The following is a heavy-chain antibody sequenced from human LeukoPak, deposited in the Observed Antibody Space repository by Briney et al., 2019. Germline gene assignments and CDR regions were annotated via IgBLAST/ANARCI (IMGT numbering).Heavy chain of an antibody. CDR3: AAEGAAAAACC. CDR2: ISISGNMI. J-gene: IGHJ4*02. CDR1: GFTFSSYS. V-gene: IGHV3-48*04. Sequence: PGGSLRLSCAASGFTFSSYSMNWVRQAPGNGLEWVSYISISGNMIYYADSVKGRFTISRDNAKNSLYLQMNSLRAEDTAVYYCAAEGAAAAACCWGQGTLVTVSS. D-gene: IGHD6-13*01.